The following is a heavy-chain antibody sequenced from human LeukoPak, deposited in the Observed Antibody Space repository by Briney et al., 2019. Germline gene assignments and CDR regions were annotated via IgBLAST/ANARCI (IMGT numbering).Heavy chain of an antibody. CDR1: GFSLSDYY. D-gene: IGHD1-1*01. J-gene: IGHJ1*01. Sequence: PGGSLRLSCAASGFSLSDYYMSWIRQAPGKGLEWVSYISSRTSDTNYVDSVKGRFTISRDNAKNSLFLQMNSLRAEDTAVYYCTRVGSSGSVDLWGQGTLVTVSS. CDR2: ISSRTSDT. CDR3: TRVGSSGSVDL. V-gene: IGHV3-11*06.